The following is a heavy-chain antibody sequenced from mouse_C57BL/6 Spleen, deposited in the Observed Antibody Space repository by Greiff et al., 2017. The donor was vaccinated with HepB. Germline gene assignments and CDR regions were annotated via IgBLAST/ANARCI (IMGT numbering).Heavy chain of an antibody. Sequence: QVQLQQPGAELVMPGASVKLSCKASGYTFTSYWMHWVKQRPGQGLEWIGEIDPSDSYTNYNQKFKGKSTLTVDKSSSTAYMQLSSLTSEDSAVYYCARQYYGNAMDYWGQGTSVTVSS. CDR2: IDPSDSYT. V-gene: IGHV1-69*01. J-gene: IGHJ4*01. CDR3: ARQYYGNAMDY. CDR1: GYTFTSYW. D-gene: IGHD1-1*01.